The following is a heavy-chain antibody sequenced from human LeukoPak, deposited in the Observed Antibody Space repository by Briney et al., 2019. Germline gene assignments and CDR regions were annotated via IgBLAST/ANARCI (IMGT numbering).Heavy chain of an antibody. D-gene: IGHD3-3*01. V-gene: IGHV3-15*01. CDR2: IKSKTDGGTT. Sequence: GGSLRLSCAASGFTFSTSWMTWVRQAPGKGLEWVGRIKSKTDGGTTDYAAPVKGRFTISRDDSKNTLYLQMNSLKTEDTAVYYCTTDLGERITIFGVVKGYDYWGQGTLVTVSS. J-gene: IGHJ4*02. CDR1: GFTFSTSW. CDR3: TTDLGERITIFGVVKGYDY.